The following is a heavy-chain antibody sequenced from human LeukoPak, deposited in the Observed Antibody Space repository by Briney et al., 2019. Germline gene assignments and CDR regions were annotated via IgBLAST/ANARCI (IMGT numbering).Heavy chain of an antibody. D-gene: IGHD2-8*01. J-gene: IGHJ4*02. CDR3: SRENGAFSPFGY. Sequence: SETLSLTCGVSGGSISNTNWRSWVRPPPGQGVEWIGEIYLSGHTHYKPSLERCLIVSLDKSKNQLSLNLTSVTAADTAVYYCSRENGAFSPFGYWGEGTLV. CDR1: GGSISNTNW. V-gene: IGHV4/OR15-8*02. CDR2: IYLSGHT.